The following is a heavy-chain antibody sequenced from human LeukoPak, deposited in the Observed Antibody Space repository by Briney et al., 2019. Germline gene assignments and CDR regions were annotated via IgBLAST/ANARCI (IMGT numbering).Heavy chain of an antibody. D-gene: IGHD1-1*01. V-gene: IGHV4-31*02. J-gene: IGHJ4*02. Sequence: LEWIGYIYYSGSTYYNPSLKSRVTISVDTSKNQFSLKLSSVTAADTAVYYCARDLDGGTGFGYWGQGTLASVSS. CDR2: IYYSGST. CDR3: ARDLDGGTGFGY.